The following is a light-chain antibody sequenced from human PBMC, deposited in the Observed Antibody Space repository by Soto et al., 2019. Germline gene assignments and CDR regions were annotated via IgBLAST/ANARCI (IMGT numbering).Light chain of an antibody. J-gene: IGKJ5*01. CDR3: QQRSNWPPIT. V-gene: IGKV3-11*01. Sequence: EIVMTQSPATLSVSPGERATLSCRASQSVSSNLAWYQQKPGQAPRLLIYDASNRATGIPARFSGSGSGTDFTLTISSLEPEDSAVYYCQQRSNWPPITFGHGTRLEIK. CDR1: QSVSSN. CDR2: DAS.